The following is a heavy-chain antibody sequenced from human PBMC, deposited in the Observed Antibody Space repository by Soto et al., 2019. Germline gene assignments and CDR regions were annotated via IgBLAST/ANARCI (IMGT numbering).Heavy chain of an antibody. CDR3: ARGGFDDAFDI. CDR1: GYSFTNHG. Sequence: QVPLVQSGAELKKPGASVTISCKASGYSFTNHGINWVRQAPGQGLEWMGWINPDTGNTNYLQRLQGTVTMTTDTSTSKVYIELRRLRSDVTAIYSCARGGFDDAFDIWGQGTLVTVSS. D-gene: IGHD3-22*01. J-gene: IGHJ3*02. V-gene: IGHV1-18*04. CDR2: INPDTGNT.